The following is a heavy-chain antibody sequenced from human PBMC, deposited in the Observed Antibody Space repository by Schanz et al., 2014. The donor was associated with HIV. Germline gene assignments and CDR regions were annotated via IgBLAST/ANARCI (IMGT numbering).Heavy chain of an antibody. Sequence: QVQLQESGPGLVKPSQTLSLTCTVSGDSISSGGYYWSWIRQHPGKALEWIGYIYYSGNTYYNPSLKSRVAISVDTSRNQFPLSLGSVTAADTAIYFGARGSSGGDSAAEYFRHWGQGTLVTVSS. V-gene: IGHV4-31*03. J-gene: IGHJ1*01. D-gene: IGHD2-21*02. CDR1: GDSISSGGYY. CDR2: IYYSGNT. CDR3: ARGSSGGDSAAEYFRH.